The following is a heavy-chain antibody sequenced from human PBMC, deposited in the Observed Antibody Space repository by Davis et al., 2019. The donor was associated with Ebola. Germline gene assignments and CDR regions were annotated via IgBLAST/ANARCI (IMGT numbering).Heavy chain of an antibody. CDR2: IGSSGRTI. Sequence: GGSLRLSCAASGFTFSDDNMNWVRQAPGKGLEWVSYIGSSGRTIFYADSVKGRFTVSRDNAKNSLYLQMNSLRAEDTAVYYCARVFDYMDVWGKGTTVIVSS. D-gene: IGHD3-16*01. V-gene: IGHV3-48*04. J-gene: IGHJ6*03. CDR3: ARVFDYMDV. CDR1: GFTFSDDN.